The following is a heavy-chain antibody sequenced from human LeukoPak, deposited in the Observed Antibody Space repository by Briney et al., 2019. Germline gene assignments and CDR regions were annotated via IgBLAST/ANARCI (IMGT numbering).Heavy chain of an antibody. Sequence: ASVKVSCKASGYTFTSYGITWVRQAPGQGLEWMGWISPYNGNTNYAQKFQGRVTMTTDTSTSTAYMELRSLRSDDTAVYYCARDASGGPYYYYYMDVWGKGTTVTVSS. V-gene: IGHV1-18*01. CDR1: GYTFTSYG. CDR3: ARDASGGPYYYYYMDV. D-gene: IGHD1-26*01. J-gene: IGHJ6*03. CDR2: ISPYNGNT.